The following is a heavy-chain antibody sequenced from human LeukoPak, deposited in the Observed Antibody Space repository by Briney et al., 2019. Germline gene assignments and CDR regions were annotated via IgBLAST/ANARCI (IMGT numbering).Heavy chain of an antibody. CDR1: GRPFSGYY. J-gene: IGHJ5*02. CDR2: INHSGST. Sequence: SETLSLTCAVYGRPFSGYYWSWIRQPPGKGLEWIGEINHSGSTNYNPSLKSRVTISVDTSKNQFSLKLSSVTAADTAVYYCARGRIVVVPAARNWFDPWGQGTLVTVSS. D-gene: IGHD2-2*01. V-gene: IGHV4-34*01. CDR3: ARGRIVVVPAARNWFDP.